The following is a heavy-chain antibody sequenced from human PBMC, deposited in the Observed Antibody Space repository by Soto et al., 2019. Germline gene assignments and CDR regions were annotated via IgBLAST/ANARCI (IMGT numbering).Heavy chain of an antibody. Sequence: ASXKVSCKASGYTFTSYYMHCVRQDPGQGLEWMGIINPSGGSTSYAQKFQGRVTMTRDTSTSTVYMELSSLRYEDTAVYYCARDLWGYSSSFAGYWGQGTLVTVSS. CDR2: INPSGGST. CDR3: ARDLWGYSSSFAGY. J-gene: IGHJ4*02. CDR1: GYTFTSYY. V-gene: IGHV1-46*01. D-gene: IGHD6-6*01.